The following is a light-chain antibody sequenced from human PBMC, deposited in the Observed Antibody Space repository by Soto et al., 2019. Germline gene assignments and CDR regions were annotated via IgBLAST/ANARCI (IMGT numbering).Light chain of an antibody. CDR2: GAS. Sequence: EIVLTQSPGTLSLSPGERATLSCRASQCVTSNFLAWYQQKPGQTPRLFIYGASSRTTGVPDRFSGSGSGTDFTLTISTLEPEELSVYYCQQYGSSPMTFGQGTKLEIK. J-gene: IGKJ2*01. CDR1: QCVTSNF. CDR3: QQYGSSPMT. V-gene: IGKV3-20*01.